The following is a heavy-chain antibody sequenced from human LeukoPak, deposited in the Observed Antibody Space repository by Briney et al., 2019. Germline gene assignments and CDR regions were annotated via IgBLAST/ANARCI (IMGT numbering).Heavy chain of an antibody. V-gene: IGHV1-2*02. CDR1: GYILTDYY. D-gene: IGHD1-26*01. J-gene: IGHJ3*02. Sequence: GASVKVSCKASGYILTDYYMHWVRQAPGQGLEWMGWINPNSGDTNYAQKFQGRVTMTRDTSISTVYMELRRLRYDDTAAYYCARVASGSYRDAFDIWGQGTMVTVSS. CDR2: INPNSGDT. CDR3: ARVASGSYRDAFDI.